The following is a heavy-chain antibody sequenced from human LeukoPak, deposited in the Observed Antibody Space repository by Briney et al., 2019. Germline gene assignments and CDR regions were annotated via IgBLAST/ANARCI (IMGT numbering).Heavy chain of an antibody. D-gene: IGHD6-19*01. CDR3: AKSMTLQWRGFFDL. J-gene: IGHJ2*01. V-gene: IGHV3-23*01. CDR1: GFTFSSYA. CDR2: ISGSGGST. Sequence: GGSLRLSCAASGFTFSSYAMNWVRQAPGKGLEWVSSISGSGGSTSYADSVKGRFTISRDNSKNTLYLQMNSLRADDTAIYYCAKSMTLQWRGFFDLWGRGTHVTVSS.